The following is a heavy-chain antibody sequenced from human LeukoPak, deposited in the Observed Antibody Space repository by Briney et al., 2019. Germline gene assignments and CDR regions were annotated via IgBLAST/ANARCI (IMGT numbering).Heavy chain of an antibody. D-gene: IGHD4-23*01. V-gene: IGHV3-11*04. CDR1: GFTFSDYY. CDR2: ISSSGSTI. Sequence: GGSLRLSCAASGFTFSDYYMSWIRQAPGKGLEWVSYISSSGSTIYYADSVKGRFTISRDNAKNSLYLQMNSLRAEDTAVYYCARDRYYGGNSLRVFDYWGQGTLVTVSS. J-gene: IGHJ4*02. CDR3: ARDRYYGGNSLRVFDY.